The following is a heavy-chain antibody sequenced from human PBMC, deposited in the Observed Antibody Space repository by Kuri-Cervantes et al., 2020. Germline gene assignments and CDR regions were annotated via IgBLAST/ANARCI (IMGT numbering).Heavy chain of an antibody. CDR2: IIPIFGTP. D-gene: IGHD2-21*02. CDR1: GNTFTTYG. CDR3: ANSYCGGDCYSPFDS. V-gene: IGHV1-69*06. J-gene: IGHJ4*02. Sequence: SVKVSCKASGNTFTTYGISWVRQAPGQGLEWMGGIIPIFGTPNYAPKFHDRVTITADIPTSTAYLEVTSLRSDDTAVYFCANSYCGGDCYSPFDSWGQGTLVTVSS.